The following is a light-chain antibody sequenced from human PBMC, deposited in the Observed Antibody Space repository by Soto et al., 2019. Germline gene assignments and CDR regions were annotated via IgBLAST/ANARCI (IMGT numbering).Light chain of an antibody. J-gene: IGLJ1*01. Sequence: QSVLTQPPSVSGAPGQRVTISCTGRSSNIGANYDVNWYQQLPGTAPKLLIYFNTNRPSGVPDRFSGSKSGTSASLAITGLQAGDEADYYCQSYDISLGGLHVFGTGTKLTVL. CDR2: FNT. V-gene: IGLV1-40*01. CDR3: QSYDISLGGLHV. CDR1: SSNIGANYD.